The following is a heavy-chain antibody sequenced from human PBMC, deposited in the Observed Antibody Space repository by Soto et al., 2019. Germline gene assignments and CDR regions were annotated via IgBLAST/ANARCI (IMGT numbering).Heavy chain of an antibody. J-gene: IGHJ6*02. CDR1: GGSISSYY. CDR2: IYYSGST. CDR3: ARGMTTVTGYYYGMDV. Sequence: SETLSLTCTVSGGSISSYYWSWIRQPQGKGLEWIGYIYYSGSTNYNPSLKSRVTISVDTSKNQFSLKLSSVTAADTAVYYCARGMTTVTGYYYGMDVWGQGTTVT. D-gene: IGHD4-17*01. V-gene: IGHV4-59*01.